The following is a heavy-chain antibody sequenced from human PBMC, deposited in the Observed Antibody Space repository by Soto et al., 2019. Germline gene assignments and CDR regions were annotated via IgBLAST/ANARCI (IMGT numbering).Heavy chain of an antibody. D-gene: IGHD6-19*01. J-gene: IGHJ3*02. Sequence: ASVKVSCKASGYTFTSYYMHWVRQAPGQGLEWMGIINPSGGSTSYAQKVQGRVTMTRDTSKSTVYMELSSLRSEDTAVYYCARSVIAVAGKKGAFDIWGQGTMVTVSS. CDR1: GYTFTSYY. V-gene: IGHV1-46*01. CDR3: ARSVIAVAGKKGAFDI. CDR2: INPSGGST.